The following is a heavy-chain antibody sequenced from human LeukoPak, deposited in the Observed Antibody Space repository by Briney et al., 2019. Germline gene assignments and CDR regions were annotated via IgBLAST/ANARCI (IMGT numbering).Heavy chain of an antibody. J-gene: IGHJ4*02. Sequence: GGSLRLSCAASGFSFRNYAMHWVRQAPGKGLEWVAVISLDGAKTSYGDYVKGRFTISRDNSNNTLYLQMNSLRAEDTAVYYCAKTKGTSWYGGVFDYWGQGTLVTVSS. CDR1: GFSFRNYA. D-gene: IGHD6-13*01. CDR2: ISLDGAKT. CDR3: AKTKGTSWYGGVFDY. V-gene: IGHV3-30-3*02.